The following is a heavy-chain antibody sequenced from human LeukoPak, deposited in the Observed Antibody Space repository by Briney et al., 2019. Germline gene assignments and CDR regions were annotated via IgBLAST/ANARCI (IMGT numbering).Heavy chain of an antibody. Sequence: GGSLRLSCAAAGFTFSTYGMCWVRQPPGKGLEWVSCKGNSAGDTFYAESVRGRFTISRDNSRNTLFLEMNSLRVEDKAIYYCAKRGGESGGWGFFDYWGSGALVTVSS. CDR1: GFTFSTYG. CDR2: KGNSAGDT. J-gene: IGHJ4*02. V-gene: IGHV3-23*01. CDR3: AKRGGESGGWGFFDY. D-gene: IGHD6-19*01.